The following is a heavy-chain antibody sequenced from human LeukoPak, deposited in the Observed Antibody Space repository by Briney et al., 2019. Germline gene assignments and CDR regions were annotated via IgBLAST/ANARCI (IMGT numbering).Heavy chain of an antibody. CDR3: AGYYYDSSGYYSHAFDI. D-gene: IGHD3-22*01. J-gene: IGHJ3*02. CDR1: GGTFSSYA. V-gene: IGHV1-69*13. CDR2: IIPIFGTA. Sequence: SVKVSCKASGGTFSSYAIGCVRQAPGQGLEWMGGIIPIFGTANYAQKFQGRVTITADESTSTAYMELSSLRSEDTAVFYCAGYYYDSSGYYSHAFDIWGQGTMVTVSS.